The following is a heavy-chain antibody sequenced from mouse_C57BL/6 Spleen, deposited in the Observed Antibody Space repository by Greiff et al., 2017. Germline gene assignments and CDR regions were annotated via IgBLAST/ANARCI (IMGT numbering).Heavy chain of an antibody. Sequence: EVQVVESGEGLVKPGGSLKLSCAASGFTFSSYAMSWVRQTPEKRLEWVAYISSGGDYIYYADTVKGRFTISRDNARNTLYLQMSSLKSEDTAMYYCTRDEAITTVVATDYYAMDYWGQGTSVTVSS. J-gene: IGHJ4*01. D-gene: IGHD1-1*01. V-gene: IGHV5-9-1*02. CDR2: ISSGGDYI. CDR3: TRDEAITTVVATDYYAMDY. CDR1: GFTFSSYA.